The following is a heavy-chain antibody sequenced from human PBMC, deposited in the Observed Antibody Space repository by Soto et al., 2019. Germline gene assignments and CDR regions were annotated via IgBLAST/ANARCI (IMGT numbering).Heavy chain of an antibody. Sequence: SVKVSCKASGYTFTSYGISWVRQAPGQGLEWMGGIIPIFGTANYAQKFQGRVTITADESTSTAYMELSSLRSEDTAVYYCARVGDSSGYYLAYWGQGTLVTVSS. J-gene: IGHJ4*02. D-gene: IGHD3-22*01. CDR2: IIPIFGTA. V-gene: IGHV1-69*13. CDR3: ARVGDSSGYYLAY. CDR1: GYTFTSYG.